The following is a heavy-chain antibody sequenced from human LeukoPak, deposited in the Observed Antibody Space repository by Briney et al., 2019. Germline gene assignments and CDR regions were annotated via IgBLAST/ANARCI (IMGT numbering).Heavy chain of an antibody. Sequence: SGGSLRLSCVASGFIFSRFGMNWVRQAPGKGLEWISHISSTSADISYADSVKGRFTISRDNAKNSLYLQMSSLRVEDTAVYYCTQKGGTDHWGQGTLVTVSS. J-gene: IGHJ4*02. CDR2: ISSTSADI. CDR3: TQKGGTDH. V-gene: IGHV3-48*01. D-gene: IGHD2-15*01. CDR1: GFIFSRFG.